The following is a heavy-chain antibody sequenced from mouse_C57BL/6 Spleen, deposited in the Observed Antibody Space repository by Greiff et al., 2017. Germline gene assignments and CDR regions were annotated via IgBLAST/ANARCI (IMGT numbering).Heavy chain of an antibody. CDR3: ARSSIYGYDLAY. D-gene: IGHD2-2*01. V-gene: IGHV1-82*01. CDR1: GYAFSSSW. J-gene: IGHJ3*01. Sequence: QVQLQQSGPELVKPGASVKISCKASGYAFSSSWMNWVKQRPGKGLEWIGRISPGDGDTNYNGKFKGKATLTADKSSSTAYMQLSSLTSEDSAVYVCARSSIYGYDLAYGGQGTLGNVSA. CDR2: ISPGDGDT.